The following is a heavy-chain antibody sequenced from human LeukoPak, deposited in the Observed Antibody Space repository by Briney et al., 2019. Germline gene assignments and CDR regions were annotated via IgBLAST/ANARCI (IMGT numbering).Heavy chain of an antibody. J-gene: IGHJ6*03. Sequence: GGTLRLSCAASGFTFSSYGMRWVRQAPGKGLEWVSAISGSGGSTYYADSVKGRFTISRDNSKNTLYLQMNSLRAEDTAVYYCAKGATMVSGYYMGVWGKGTTVTIS. V-gene: IGHV3-23*01. CDR2: ISGSGGST. CDR3: AKGATMVSGYYMGV. CDR1: GFTFSSYG. D-gene: IGHD4/OR15-4a*01.